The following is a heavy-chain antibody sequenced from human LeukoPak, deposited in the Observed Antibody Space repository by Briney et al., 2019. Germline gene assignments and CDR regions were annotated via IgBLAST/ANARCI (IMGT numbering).Heavy chain of an antibody. CDR3: ARDPVEWELLLDY. Sequence: GGSLRLSCAASGFTFSSYWMGWVRQAPGKRLEWMANMNIDGSEKYYADSAKGRFTISRDNARNSVYLQMNSLRVEDTAVYYCARDPVEWELLLDYWGQGTLVTVSS. V-gene: IGHV3-7*01. D-gene: IGHD1-26*01. CDR1: GFTFSSYW. J-gene: IGHJ4*02. CDR2: MNIDGSEK.